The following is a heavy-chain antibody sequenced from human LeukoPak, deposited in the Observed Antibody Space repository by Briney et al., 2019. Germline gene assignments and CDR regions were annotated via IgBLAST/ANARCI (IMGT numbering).Heavy chain of an antibody. CDR3: AKASVVGTRSRYYFDY. V-gene: IGHV3-30*18. CDR1: GFTFSSYG. CDR2: ISYDGSNK. D-gene: IGHD6-19*01. J-gene: IGHJ4*02. Sequence: PGGSLRLSCAASGFTFSSYGMHWVRQAPGKGLEWVAVISYDGSNKYYAGSVKGRFTISRDNSKNTLYLQMNSLRAEDTAVYYCAKASVVGTRSRYYFDYWGQGTLVTVSS.